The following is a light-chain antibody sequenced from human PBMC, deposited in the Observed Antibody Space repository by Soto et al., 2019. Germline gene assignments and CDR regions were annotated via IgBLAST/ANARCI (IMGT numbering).Light chain of an antibody. J-gene: IGKJ4*01. V-gene: IGKV3-20*01. CDR3: QQYGSSLLT. CDR2: GAS. CDR1: QSVSSSY. Sequence: EIVLTQSPGTLALSPGERATLSCRASQSVSSSYLAWYQQKPGQAPRLLIDGASRRATGIPGRFSGSGSGTDFTIPRSRLAPVDFAVYYCQQYGSSLLTFGGGTKVEIK.